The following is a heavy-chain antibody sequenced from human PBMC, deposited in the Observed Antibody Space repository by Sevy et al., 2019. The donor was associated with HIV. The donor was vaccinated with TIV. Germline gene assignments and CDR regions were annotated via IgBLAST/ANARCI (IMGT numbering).Heavy chain of an antibody. Sequence: GGSLRLSCAASGFTFSNYAMSWVRQAPGKGLEWVSAISGSGGSTYYADSVKGRFTTSRDNSKNTLFLQMSSLRAEDTAVYFCAKWSELPSSPFDYWGQGTLVTVSS. V-gene: IGHV3-23*01. D-gene: IGHD1-26*01. J-gene: IGHJ4*02. CDR3: AKWSELPSSPFDY. CDR2: ISGSGGST. CDR1: GFTFSNYA.